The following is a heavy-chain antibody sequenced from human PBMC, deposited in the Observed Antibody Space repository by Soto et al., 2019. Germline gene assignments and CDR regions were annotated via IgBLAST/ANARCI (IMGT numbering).Heavy chain of an antibody. D-gene: IGHD3-16*01. CDR1: GYTFTGFS. J-gene: IGHJ6*02. V-gene: IGHV1-18*01. CDR3: VMVDNYVTPTPQDV. CDR2: ISPYTGNT. Sequence: ASVKVSCKASGYTFTGFSLHWVRQAPGQGLEWMGWISPYTGNTHSATKVQGRLTMTTDTSTSTAYMDLGSLTSDDTAVYYCVMVDNYVTPTPQDVWGQGTTVTVSS.